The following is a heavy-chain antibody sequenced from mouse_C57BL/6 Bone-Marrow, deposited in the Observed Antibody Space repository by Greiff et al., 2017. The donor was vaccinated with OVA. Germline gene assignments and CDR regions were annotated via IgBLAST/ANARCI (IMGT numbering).Heavy chain of an antibody. CDR3: ARELNYFDY. V-gene: IGHV1-69*01. D-gene: IGHD1-3*01. Sequence: VQLQQPGAELVMPGASVKLSCKASGYTFTSYWMHWVKQRPGQGLEWIGEIDPSDSYTNYNQKFKGKSTFTVEKSSSTAYMQLSSLTSEDSAVYYSARELNYFDYWGQGTTLTVSS. CDR1: GYTFTSYW. J-gene: IGHJ2*01. CDR2: IDPSDSYT.